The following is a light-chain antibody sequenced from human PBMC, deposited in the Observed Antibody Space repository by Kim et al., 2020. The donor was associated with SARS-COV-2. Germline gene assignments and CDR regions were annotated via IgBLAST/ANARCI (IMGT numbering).Light chain of an antibody. CDR3: EQYGIAPPYT. Sequence: SRGQRATLPCRASQSVCRDWLARYQNKQGRAPRLLIYSASTRATASPDRFSGSGSGTDFTLSISRLEPEDSAVYYCEQYGIAPPYTFGQGTKLEI. V-gene: IGKV3-20*01. CDR2: SAS. CDR1: QSVCRDW. J-gene: IGKJ2*01.